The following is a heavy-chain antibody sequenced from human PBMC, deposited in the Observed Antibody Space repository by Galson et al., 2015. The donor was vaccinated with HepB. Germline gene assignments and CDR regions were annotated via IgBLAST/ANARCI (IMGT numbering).Heavy chain of an antibody. CDR3: ARGRDGYNAFGY. D-gene: IGHD5-24*01. J-gene: IGHJ4*02. V-gene: IGHV3-11*06. Sequence: SLRLSCAASGFTFSDYYMIWIRQAPGKGLEWISYISSNGAYTDYADSVKGRFTISRDNARNSLYLQMNSLRAEDTAVYYCARGRDGYNAFGYWGQGTLVTVSS. CDR2: ISSNGAYT. CDR1: GFTFSDYY.